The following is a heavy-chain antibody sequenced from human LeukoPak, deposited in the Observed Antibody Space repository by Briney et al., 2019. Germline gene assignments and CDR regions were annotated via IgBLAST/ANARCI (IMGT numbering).Heavy chain of an antibody. Sequence: GGSLRLSCAASGFTFSAYSMNWVRQAPGKGLEWGSYISTTTSPIYYADSVKGRFTISRDNAKNSLYLQMNKLRAEDTAIYYCAKEAVAGTNWFDPWGQGTLVTVSS. V-gene: IGHV3-48*01. J-gene: IGHJ5*02. CDR1: GFTFSAYS. D-gene: IGHD6-19*01. CDR3: AKEAVAGTNWFDP. CDR2: ISTTTSPI.